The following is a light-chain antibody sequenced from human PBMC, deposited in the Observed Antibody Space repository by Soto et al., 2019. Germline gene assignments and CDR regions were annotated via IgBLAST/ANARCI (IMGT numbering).Light chain of an antibody. Sequence: EIVLTQSPGTLSLSPGERATLSCRASQSVSSSYLAWYQQKPGQAPRLLIYGASSRAPGIPDRFSGSGSGTDFTITISRLEPEDFAVYYCQQYGSYRHYTFGQGTKLEIK. CDR2: GAS. J-gene: IGKJ2*01. CDR3: QQYGSYRHYT. CDR1: QSVSSSY. V-gene: IGKV3-20*01.